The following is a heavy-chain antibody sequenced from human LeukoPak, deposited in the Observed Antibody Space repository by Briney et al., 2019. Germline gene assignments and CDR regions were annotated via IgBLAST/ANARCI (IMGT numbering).Heavy chain of an antibody. CDR3: ARRLLWGSGSYYDY. V-gene: IGHV4-39*01. CDR2: IYYGGST. CDR1: GGSISRNSDY. J-gene: IGHJ4*02. D-gene: IGHD1-26*01. Sequence: SETLSLTCTVSGGSISRNSDYWGWIRQPPGKGLEWIGSIYYGGSTYYNPSLKSRVTISVDMSKNQFSLKLSSVTAADTAVYYCARRLLWGSGSYYDYWGQGTLVTVSS.